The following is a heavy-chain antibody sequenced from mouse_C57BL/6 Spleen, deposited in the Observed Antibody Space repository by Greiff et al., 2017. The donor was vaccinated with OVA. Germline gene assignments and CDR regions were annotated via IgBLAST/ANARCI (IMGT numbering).Heavy chain of an antibody. Sequence: EVNVVESGGGLVKPGGSLKLSCAASGFTFSDYGMHWVRQAPEKGLEWVAYISSGSSTIYYADTVKGRFTISRDNAKNTLFLQMTSLRSEDTAMYYCARRITTVVAFYAMDYWGQGTSVTVSS. CDR3: ARRITTVVAFYAMDY. CDR1: GFTFSDYG. J-gene: IGHJ4*01. D-gene: IGHD1-1*01. CDR2: ISSGSSTI. V-gene: IGHV5-17*01.